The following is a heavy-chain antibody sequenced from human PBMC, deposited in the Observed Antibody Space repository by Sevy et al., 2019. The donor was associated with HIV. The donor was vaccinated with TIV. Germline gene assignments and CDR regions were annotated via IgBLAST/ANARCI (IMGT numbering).Heavy chain of an antibody. CDR1: GFTFSTYT. Sequence: GGSLRLSCAASGFTFSTYTMNWVRQAPGKGLEWVSSISSSSNYIYYADSLKGPFTISRDNAKNSVYLQMNSLRAEDTAVYYCARPYGSGSWEAFDIWGQGTMVTVSS. CDR3: ARPYGSGSWEAFDI. J-gene: IGHJ3*02. V-gene: IGHV3-21*01. D-gene: IGHD3-10*01. CDR2: ISSSSNYI.